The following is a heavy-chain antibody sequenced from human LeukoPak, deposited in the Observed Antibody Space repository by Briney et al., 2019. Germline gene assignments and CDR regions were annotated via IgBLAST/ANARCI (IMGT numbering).Heavy chain of an antibody. CDR3: ARDQRVTGRPDIDY. CDR2: ISSDGSST. J-gene: IGHJ4*02. Sequence: GGSLRLSCAASGFTFRNHWMHWVRQTPGKGLVWVSRISSDGSSTTYADSVKGRFTISRDNAKNTLYLQMNNLRAEDTAMYYCARDQRVTGRPDIDYWGQGTLVIVYS. CDR1: GFTFRNHW. D-gene: IGHD6-6*01. V-gene: IGHV3-74*03.